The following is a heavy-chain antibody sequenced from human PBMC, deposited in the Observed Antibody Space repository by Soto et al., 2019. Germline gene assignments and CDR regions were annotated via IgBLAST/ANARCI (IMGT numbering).Heavy chain of an antibody. V-gene: IGHV1-2*02. J-gene: IGHJ6*02. CDR3: ARRIAVAGTDYYGMDV. CDR1: GYTFTGYY. Sequence: ASVKVSCKASGYTFTGYYMHWVRQAPGQGLEWMGWINPNSGGTNYAQKFQGRVTITRDTSISTAYMELSSLRSEDTAVYYCARRIAVAGTDYYGMDVWGQGTTVTVSS. CDR2: INPNSGGT. D-gene: IGHD6-19*01.